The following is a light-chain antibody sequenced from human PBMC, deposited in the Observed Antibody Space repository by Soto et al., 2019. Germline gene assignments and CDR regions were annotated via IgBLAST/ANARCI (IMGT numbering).Light chain of an antibody. CDR2: GAS. V-gene: IGKV3-20*01. J-gene: IGKJ5*01. CDR1: QSVSSSY. CDR3: QQYAGPPTT. Sequence: EIVLTHSPGTLSLSPREIATLSCRASQSVSSSYLAWYQQKPGQAPRVIMYGASRRATGIPDRFSGGGSGTDFTLTISRLEPEDFAVYFCQQYAGPPTTFGQGTRLEIK.